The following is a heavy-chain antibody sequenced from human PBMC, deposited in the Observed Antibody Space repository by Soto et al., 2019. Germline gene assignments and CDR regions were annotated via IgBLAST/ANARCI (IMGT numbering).Heavy chain of an antibody. CDR2: VYYSGST. CDR1: GVSFSGYY. Sequence: SETLSLTCAVYGVSFSGYYWSWIRQPPGKGLEWIGYVYYSGSTKYNPALKSRVAIAVATSKSQFTLKLSSVTAEDSAVYYCARRVKTTVTNRRYFDVWGSGTLVTVSS. J-gene: IGHJ2*01. CDR3: ARRVKTTVTNRRYFDV. V-gene: IGHV4-59*12. D-gene: IGHD4-17*01.